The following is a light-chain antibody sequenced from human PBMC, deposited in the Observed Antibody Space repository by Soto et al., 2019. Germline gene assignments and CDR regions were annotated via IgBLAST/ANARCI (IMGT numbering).Light chain of an antibody. CDR3: QQYGSSPIT. V-gene: IGKV3-20*01. CDR2: GAS. Sequence: EIVLTQSPGTLSLSPGERATLSCRASQSLSSSYLAWYQQKPGQAPRLIIYGASNRATGIPDRFSGSGSGTDFTLTISRLEPEDFAVFYCQQYGSSPITLGQGTRLEI. CDR1: QSLSSSY. J-gene: IGKJ5*01.